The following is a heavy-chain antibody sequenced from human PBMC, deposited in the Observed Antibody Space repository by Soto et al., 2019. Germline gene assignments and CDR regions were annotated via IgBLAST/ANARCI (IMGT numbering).Heavy chain of an antibody. CDR2: ISYDGSNK. Sequence: GGSLRLSCAASGFTFSSYAMHWVRQAPGKGLEWVAVISYDGSNKYYADSVKGRFTISRDNSKNTLYLQMNSLRAEDTAVYYCARDAAEKGLLQYYYGMDVWGQGTTVTVSS. CDR1: GFTFSSYA. D-gene: IGHD3-22*01. V-gene: IGHV3-30-3*01. CDR3: ARDAAEKGLLQYYYGMDV. J-gene: IGHJ6*02.